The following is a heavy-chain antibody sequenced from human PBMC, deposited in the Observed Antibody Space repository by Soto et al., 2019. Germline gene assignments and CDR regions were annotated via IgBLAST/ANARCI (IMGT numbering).Heavy chain of an antibody. Sequence: PSETRSLTCTVSGDSMTKYYWSWIRQSAGKGLEWIGRIYTSGSTNYNPSLKSRVTMSIDTSNKHFSLSLKSVTAADTAVYYCARTVGAAYYFDFWGQGALVTVSS. V-gene: IGHV4-4*07. CDR3: ARTVGAAYYFDF. CDR2: IYTSGST. D-gene: IGHD1-26*01. J-gene: IGHJ4*02. CDR1: GDSMTKYY.